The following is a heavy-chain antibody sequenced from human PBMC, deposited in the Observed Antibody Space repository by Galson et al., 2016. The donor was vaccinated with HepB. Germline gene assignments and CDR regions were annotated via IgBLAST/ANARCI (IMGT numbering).Heavy chain of an antibody. V-gene: IGHV4-39*02. D-gene: IGHD6-6*01. Sequence: LSLTCTVSDGSINISSYYWGWIRQSPGKGLEWMGRIYHDGSVYYNPSLKRRGTISVDTPKTHFSLKLSSVIAADTAVYYCARLNYVSSSPYFDYWGQGTLVTVSS. CDR1: DGSINISSYY. CDR3: ARLNYVSSSPYFDY. J-gene: IGHJ4*02. CDR2: IYHDGSV.